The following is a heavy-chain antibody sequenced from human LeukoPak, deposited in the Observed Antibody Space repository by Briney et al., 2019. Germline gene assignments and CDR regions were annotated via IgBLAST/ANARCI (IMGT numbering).Heavy chain of an antibody. V-gene: IGHV3-73*01. J-gene: IGHJ4*02. CDR1: GFTFSGSA. CDR2: IRSKANSYAT. Sequence: GGSLRLSCAASGFTFSGSAIHWVRQASGKGLEWVGRIRSKANSYATAYAASVRGRFTISRDDSKNTAYLQMNSLKTEDTAVYYCAKCPSWDYYFDYWGQGTLVTVSS. D-gene: IGHD6-13*01. CDR3: AKCPSWDYYFDY.